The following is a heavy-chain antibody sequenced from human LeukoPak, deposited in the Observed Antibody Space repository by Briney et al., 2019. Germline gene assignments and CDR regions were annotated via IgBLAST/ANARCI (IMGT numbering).Heavy chain of an antibody. CDR1: GFTFDDYA. CDR2: ISWNSGSI. D-gene: IGHD3-10*01. J-gene: IGHJ4*02. Sequence: GRSLRLSCAASGFTFDDYAMHWVRQAPGKGLEWVSGISWNSGSIGYADSVKGRFTISRDNAKNSLYLQMNSLRAEDTALYYCAKHRGSGSYYIEYFDYWGQGTLVTVSS. CDR3: AKHRGSGSYYIEYFDY. V-gene: IGHV3-9*01.